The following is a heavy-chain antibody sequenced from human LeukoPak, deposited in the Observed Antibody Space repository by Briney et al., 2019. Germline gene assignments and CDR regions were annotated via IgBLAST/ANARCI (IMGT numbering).Heavy chain of an antibody. J-gene: IGHJ5*02. D-gene: IGHD3-3*01. CDR1: GYTFTSYD. CDR2: MNPNSGNT. Sequence: ASVKVSCKASGYTFTSYDINWVRQATGQGLEWMGWMNPNSGNTGYAQKSQGRVTMTRNTSISTAYMELSSLRSEDTAVYYCARAGRTYYDFWSGYYGDWFDPWGQGTLVTVSS. V-gene: IGHV1-8*01. CDR3: ARAGRTYYDFWSGYYGDWFDP.